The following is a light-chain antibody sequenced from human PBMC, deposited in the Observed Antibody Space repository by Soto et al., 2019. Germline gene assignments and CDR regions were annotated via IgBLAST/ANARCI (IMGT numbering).Light chain of an antibody. V-gene: IGKV3-20*01. Sequence: EIVLTQSPATLSLSPGERATLSCRASQTLTSNYLAWYQQKPGQAPRLLLHGAASMATGIPDRFSCSGSGTAITLTVSRLEPEDFAVYYGQQYSDSLLTFGGGTKVEIK. CDR1: QTLTSNY. CDR3: QQYSDSLLT. CDR2: GAA. J-gene: IGKJ4*01.